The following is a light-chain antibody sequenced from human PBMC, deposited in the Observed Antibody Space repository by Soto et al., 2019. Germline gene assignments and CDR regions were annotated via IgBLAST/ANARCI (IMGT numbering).Light chain of an antibody. CDR3: QHYDNLPPAIA. J-gene: IGKJ3*01. CDR1: QGISSY. V-gene: IGKV1-9*01. CDR2: AAS. Sequence: DIQLTQSPSFLSASVGDRVTITCRASQGISSYLAWYQQKPGKAPKLLIYAASTLQSGVPSRFSGSGSGTEFTLTISSLQPEDFATYYCQHYDNLPPAIAFGPGTKVGIK.